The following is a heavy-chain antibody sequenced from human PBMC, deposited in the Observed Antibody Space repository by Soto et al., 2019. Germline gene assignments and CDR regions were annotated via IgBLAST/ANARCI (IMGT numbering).Heavy chain of an antibody. CDR2: VNPSGGST. CDR1: GYIFTAYS. CDR3: AMGGSPYVWFNEF. Sequence: QVQLVQSGAEVKKPGASVKVSCKASGYIFTAYSMHWVRQAPGQGLEWMGVVNPSGGSTNYAQKFQGRITMTRDTSTSTVYMDLSSLTSEDTAVYYCAMGGSPYVWFNEFWGQGTLVTVSS. V-gene: IGHV1-46*01. D-gene: IGHD3-16*01. J-gene: IGHJ4*02.